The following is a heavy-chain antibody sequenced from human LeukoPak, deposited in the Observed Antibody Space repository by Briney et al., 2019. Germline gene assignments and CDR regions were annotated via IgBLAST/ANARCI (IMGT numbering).Heavy chain of an antibody. V-gene: IGHV4-61*02. CDR2: ISTSGST. CDR1: GDSISSGNYY. D-gene: IGHD1-26*01. Sequence: SETLSLTRTVSGDSISSGNYYWSWLRQPAGKGLEWIGRISTSGSTNYNPSLKSRVTISIDTSKNQFSLKLSSVTAADTAVYYCARWIVGALDYWGQGTLVTVSS. J-gene: IGHJ4*02. CDR3: ARWIVGALDY.